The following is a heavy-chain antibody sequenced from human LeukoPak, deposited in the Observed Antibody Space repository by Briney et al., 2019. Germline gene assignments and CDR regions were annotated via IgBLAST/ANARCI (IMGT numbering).Heavy chain of an antibody. CDR1: GGSISSYY. D-gene: IGHD6-6*01. V-gene: IGHV4-59*08. Sequence: SETLSLTCTVSGGSISSYYWSWIRQPPGKRLEWIGYIHYSGSTNYNPSLKSRVTLSVDTSKNQFSLKLSSVTAADTAVYYCARSASSHSSSSPFDYWGQGTLVTVSS. J-gene: IGHJ4*02. CDR3: ARSASSHSSSSPFDY. CDR2: IHYSGST.